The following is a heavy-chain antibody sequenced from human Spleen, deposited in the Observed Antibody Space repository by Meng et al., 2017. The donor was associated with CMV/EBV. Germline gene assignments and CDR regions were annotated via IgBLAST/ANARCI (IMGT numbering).Heavy chain of an antibody. CDR3: ATSRRSP. Sequence: KISCKCSGYSFTSYWIDWVRQAPGQGLEWMGCIKPNNGGTNYAQKFQDRVTMTGDTSINTAYMELSNLRSDDTAVYYCATSRRSPWGQGTLVTVSS. J-gene: IGHJ5*02. CDR2: IKPNNGGT. V-gene: IGHV1-2*02. CDR1: GYSFTSYW.